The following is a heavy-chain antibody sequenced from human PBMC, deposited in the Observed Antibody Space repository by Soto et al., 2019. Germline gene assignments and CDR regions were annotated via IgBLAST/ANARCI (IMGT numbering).Heavy chain of an antibody. J-gene: IGHJ6*03. CDR3: ARDWGAGYSYGRTYYYYYMDV. CDR1: GFTFSSYS. D-gene: IGHD5-18*01. Sequence: GGSLRLSCAASGFTFSSYSMNWVRQAPGKGLEWVSSISSSSSYIYYADSVKGRFTISRDNAKNSLYLQMNSLRAEDTAVYYCARDWGAGYSYGRTYYYYYMDVWGKGTTVTVSS. CDR2: ISSSSSYI. V-gene: IGHV3-21*01.